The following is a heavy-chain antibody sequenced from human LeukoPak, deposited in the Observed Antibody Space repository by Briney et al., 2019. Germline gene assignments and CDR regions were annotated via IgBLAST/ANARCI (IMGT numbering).Heavy chain of an antibody. V-gene: IGHV4-38-2*01. CDR1: GYSLSSGYY. CDR2: IYHSGST. Sequence: SETLAPTCAVSGYSLSSGYYWGWLRQPPGKGLEWIGSIYHSGSTYYNPSLKSRVTISVDTSKNQFSLKLSSVTAADTAVYYCAREGDYGDYVLDYWGQGTLVTVSS. J-gene: IGHJ4*02. CDR3: AREGDYGDYVLDY. D-gene: IGHD4-17*01.